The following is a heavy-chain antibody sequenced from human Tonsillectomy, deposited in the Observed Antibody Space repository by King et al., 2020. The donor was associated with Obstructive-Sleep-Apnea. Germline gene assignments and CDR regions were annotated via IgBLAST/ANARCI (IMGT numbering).Heavy chain of an antibody. D-gene: IGHD6-19*01. CDR2: INDSGST. CDR1: GDSISSYY. J-gene: IGHJ4*02. V-gene: IGHV4-59*08. CDR3: ARLGASGWYD. Sequence: VQLQESGPGLVKPSETLSLTCTVSGDSISSYYCSWIRQPPGKGLEWIGYINDSGSTNYNPSLKSRVTISVDTSKNQFSLKLSSVTAADTAVYYCARLGASGWYDWGQGTLVTVSS.